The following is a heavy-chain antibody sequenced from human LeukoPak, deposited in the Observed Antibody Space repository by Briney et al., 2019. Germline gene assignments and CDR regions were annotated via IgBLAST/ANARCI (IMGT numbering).Heavy chain of an antibody. V-gene: IGHV1-69*01. CDR1: GGTFSSYA. CDR3: ARDRVDTAMVPFDY. Sequence: SVKVSCKASGGTFSSYAISWVRQAPGQGLERMGGIIPIFGTANYAQKFQGRVTITADESTSTAYMELSSLRSEDTAVYYCARDRVDTAMVPFDYWGQGTLVTVSS. D-gene: IGHD5-18*01. CDR2: IIPIFGTA. J-gene: IGHJ4*02.